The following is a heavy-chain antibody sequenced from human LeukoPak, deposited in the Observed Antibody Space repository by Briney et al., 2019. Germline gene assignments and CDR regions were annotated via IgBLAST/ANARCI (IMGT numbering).Heavy chain of an antibody. Sequence: GGSLRLSCAASGFTFSSYKMNWVRQAPGKGLEWVSYISSSSTTLYFADSVKGRFTISRDNAKNSLYLQMNSLRAEDTAVYYCARDLSYYYDSSGYYALDYWGQGTLVTVSS. CDR1: GFTFSSYK. J-gene: IGHJ4*02. V-gene: IGHV3-48*01. CDR2: ISSSSTTL. CDR3: ARDLSYYYDSSGYYALDY. D-gene: IGHD3-22*01.